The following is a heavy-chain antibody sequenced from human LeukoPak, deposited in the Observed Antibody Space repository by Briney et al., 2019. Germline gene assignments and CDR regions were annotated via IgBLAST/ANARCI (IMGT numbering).Heavy chain of an antibody. J-gene: IGHJ4*02. CDR1: GFTFISYS. V-gene: IGHV3-21*01. Sequence: PGGSLRLSCVTSGFTFISYSMTWVRQAPGKGLEWVSSISSTSVFTYYAASVQGRFTISRDNADNSLYLEMNTLKSEDTAVYYCVRQSLHDYYGSYWGQGTLVTVSS. D-gene: IGHD3-10*01. CDR3: VRQSLHDYYGSY. CDR2: ISSTSVFT.